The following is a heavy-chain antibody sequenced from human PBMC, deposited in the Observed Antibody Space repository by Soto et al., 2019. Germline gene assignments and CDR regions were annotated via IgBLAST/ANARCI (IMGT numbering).Heavy chain of an antibody. CDR2: ISGSGGST. CDR3: AILGYCSSTSCLFDY. J-gene: IGHJ4*02. Sequence: EVQLLESGGGLVQPGGSLRLSCAASGFTFSSYAMTWVRQAPGKGLEWVSAISGSGGSTYFADSVKGRFTISRDNSKNTLYLQMNSLRAEDTAVYYCAILGYCSSTSCLFDYWGQGTLVTVSS. D-gene: IGHD2-2*01. V-gene: IGHV3-23*01. CDR1: GFTFSSYA.